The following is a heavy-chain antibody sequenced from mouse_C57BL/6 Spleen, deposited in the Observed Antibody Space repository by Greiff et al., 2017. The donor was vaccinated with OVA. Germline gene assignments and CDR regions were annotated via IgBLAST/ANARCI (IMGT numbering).Heavy chain of an antibody. V-gene: IGHV1-64*01. J-gene: IGHJ2*01. CDR2: IHPNSGST. D-gene: IGHD1-1*01. CDR1: GYTFTSYW. Sequence: QVQLQQPGAELVKPGASVKLSCKASGYTFTSYWMHWVKQRPGQGLEWIGMIHPNSGSTNYHEKFKSKATLTVDKSSSTTYMQLSSLTSEDAAVYYCARLSYGSSRGDYWGQGTTLTVSS. CDR3: ARLSYGSSRGDY.